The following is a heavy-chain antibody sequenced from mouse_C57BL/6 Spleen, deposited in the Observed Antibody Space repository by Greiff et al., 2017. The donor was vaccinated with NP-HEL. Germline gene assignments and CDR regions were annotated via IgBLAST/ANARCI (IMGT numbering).Heavy chain of an antibody. V-gene: IGHV5-9-1*02. CDR3: TRDYGNYRGFDV. Sequence: EVQVVESGEGLVKPGGSLKLSCAASGFTFSSYAMSWVRQTPEKRLEWVAYISSGGDYIYYADTVKGRFTISRDNARNTLYLQMSSLKSEDTAMYYCTRDYGNYRGFDVWGTGTTVTVSS. D-gene: IGHD2-1*01. CDR2: ISSGGDYI. CDR1: GFTFSSYA. J-gene: IGHJ1*03.